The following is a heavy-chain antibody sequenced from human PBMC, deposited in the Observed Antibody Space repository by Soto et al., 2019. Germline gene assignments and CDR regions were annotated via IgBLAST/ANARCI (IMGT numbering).Heavy chain of an antibody. Sequence: ASVKVSCKASGYTFTGYYMHWVRQAPGQGLEWMGWINPNSGGTNYAQKFQGWVTMTRDTSISTAYMELSRLRSDDTAVYYCSRGGRDQHGYCTNGVCYTFDYCGQGTQVTVSS. CDR3: SRGGRDQHGYCTNGVCYTFDY. CDR1: GYTFTGYY. V-gene: IGHV1-2*04. J-gene: IGHJ4*02. D-gene: IGHD2-8*01. CDR2: INPNSGGT.